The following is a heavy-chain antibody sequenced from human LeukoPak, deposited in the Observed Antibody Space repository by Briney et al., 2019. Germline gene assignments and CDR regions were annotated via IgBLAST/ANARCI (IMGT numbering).Heavy chain of an antibody. J-gene: IGHJ4*02. V-gene: IGHV3-23*01. CDR3: AKDPGLYRLEWLFDY. CDR1: GFTFSSYA. Sequence: PGGSLRLSCAVSGFTFSSYAMSWVRQAPGKGLEWVSAISGSGGSTYYADSVKGRFTISRDNSKNTLYLQMNSLRAEDTAVYYCAKDPGLYRLEWLFDYWGQGTLVTVSS. D-gene: IGHD3-3*01. CDR2: ISGSGGST.